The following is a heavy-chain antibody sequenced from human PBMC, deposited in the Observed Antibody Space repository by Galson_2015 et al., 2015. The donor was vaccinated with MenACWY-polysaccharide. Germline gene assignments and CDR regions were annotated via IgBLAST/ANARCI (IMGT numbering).Heavy chain of an antibody. CDR3: STDLSFWSAYPAY. V-gene: IGHV3-15*01. CDR1: GFTFSDAW. Sequence: SLRLSCAASGFTFSDAWMTWVRQAPGKGLEWVGRIKRKSDGGTTDNAAPVKGRFTISRDDSKNTVYLQMNSLKTEDTGVYYCSTDLSFWSAYPAYWGQGTLVTVSS. J-gene: IGHJ4*02. D-gene: IGHD3-3*01. CDR2: IKRKSDGGTT.